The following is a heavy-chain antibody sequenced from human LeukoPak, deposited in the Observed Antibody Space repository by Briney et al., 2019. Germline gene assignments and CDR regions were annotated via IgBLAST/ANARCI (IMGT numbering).Heavy chain of an antibody. D-gene: IGHD6-13*01. J-gene: IGHJ4*02. V-gene: IGHV1-2*06. CDR3: ARDDMEGQQPLDY. CDR2: INPNSGGT. Sequence: ASVKVSCKASGYTFTGYYMHWVRQAPGQGLEWMGRINPNSGGTNYAQKLQGRVTMTTDTSTSTAYMELRSLRSDDTAVYYCARDDMEGQQPLDYWGQGTLVTVSS. CDR1: GYTFTGYY.